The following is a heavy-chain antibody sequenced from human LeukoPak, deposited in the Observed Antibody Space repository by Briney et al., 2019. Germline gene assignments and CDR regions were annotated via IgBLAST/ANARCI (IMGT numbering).Heavy chain of an antibody. CDR2: IYYSGST. CDR3: AGYSVMYYDILTADSNWFDP. CDR1: GGSISSYY. J-gene: IGHJ5*02. Sequence: SETLSLTCTVSGGSISSYYWSWIRQPPGKGLEWIGYIYYSGSTNYNPSLKSRVTISVDTSKNQFSLKLSSVTAADTAVYYCAGYSVMYYDILTADSNWFDPWGQGTLVTVSS. D-gene: IGHD3-9*01. V-gene: IGHV4-59*08.